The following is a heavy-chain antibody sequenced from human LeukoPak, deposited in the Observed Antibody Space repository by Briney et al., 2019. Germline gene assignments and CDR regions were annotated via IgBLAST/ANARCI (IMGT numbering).Heavy chain of an antibody. V-gene: IGHV4-31*03. CDR1: GGSISSGGYY. Sequence: SETLSLTCTVSGGSISSGGYYWSWIRQHPGKGLEWIGYIYHSGSTYYNPSLKSRVTISVDTSKNQFSLKLSSVTAADTAVYYCATAQVGITGIYFDYWGQGTLVTVSS. D-gene: IGHD1-20*01. CDR2: IYHSGST. CDR3: ATAQVGITGIYFDY. J-gene: IGHJ4*02.